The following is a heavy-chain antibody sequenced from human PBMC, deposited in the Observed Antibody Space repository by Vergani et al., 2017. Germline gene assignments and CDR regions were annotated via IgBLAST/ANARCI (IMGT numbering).Heavy chain of an antibody. CDR3: AKDISITHYYYGMDV. CDR2: ISGSGGST. Sequence: VQLVESGGGVVQPGRSLRLSCAASGFTFSSYAMSWVRQAPGKGLEWVSAISGSGGSTYYADSVKGRFTISRDNSKNTLYLQMKSLRAEDTAVYYCAKDISITHYYYGMDVWGQGTTVTVSS. V-gene: IGHV3-23*04. J-gene: IGHJ6*02. CDR1: GFTFSSYA. D-gene: IGHD3-10*01.